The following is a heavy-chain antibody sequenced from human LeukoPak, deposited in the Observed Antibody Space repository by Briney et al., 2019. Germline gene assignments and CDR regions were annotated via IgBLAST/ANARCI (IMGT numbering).Heavy chain of an antibody. D-gene: IGHD6-19*01. Sequence: PSETLSLTCTVSGDSISSSTYYWDWIRQSPGKGVEWIGSIYHSGDTSYNPSLKNLVTISVDTSKNQFSLRLTSVTATDTAIYYCARQSWVGSSGWRNEDTYYFDYWGQGTLVTVSS. CDR3: ARQSWVGSSGWRNEDTYYFDY. CDR2: IYHSGDT. V-gene: IGHV4-39*01. J-gene: IGHJ4*02. CDR1: GDSISSSTYY.